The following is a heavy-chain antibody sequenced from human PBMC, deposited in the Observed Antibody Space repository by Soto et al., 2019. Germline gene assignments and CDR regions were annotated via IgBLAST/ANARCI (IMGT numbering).Heavy chain of an antibody. CDR3: ARAVMATINFDY. V-gene: IGHV4-31*03. CDR2: IYYSGST. Sequence: SETLSLTCTVSGGSISSGGYYWSWIRQHPGKGLEWIGYIYYSGSTYYNPSLKSRVTISVDTSKNQFSLKLSSVTAADTAVYYWARAVMATINFDYWGQGTLVTVPS. CDR1: GGSISSGGYY. D-gene: IGHD5-12*01. J-gene: IGHJ4*02.